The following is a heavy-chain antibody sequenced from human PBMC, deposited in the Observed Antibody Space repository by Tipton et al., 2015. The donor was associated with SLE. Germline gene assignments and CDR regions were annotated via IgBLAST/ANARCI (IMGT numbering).Heavy chain of an antibody. CDR1: GGSISGYY. D-gene: IGHD6-6*01. Sequence: LRLSCTVSGGSISGYYWSWIRQPPGKGLDWIGYIYMHSSVSSNYNPSLKSRVTISLDTSKNQFSLILNSVTAADTAVYYCARQSMAARPDFDFWGQGTLVTVSS. CDR3: ARQSMAARPDFDF. J-gene: IGHJ4*02. CDR2: IYMHSSVSS. V-gene: IGHV4-59*01.